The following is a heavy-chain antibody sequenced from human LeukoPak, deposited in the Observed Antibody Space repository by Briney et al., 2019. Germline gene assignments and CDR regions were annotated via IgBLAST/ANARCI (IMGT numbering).Heavy chain of an antibody. Sequence: SETLSLTCTVSGGSISSYYWSWIRQPPGKGLEWIGYIYYSGSTNYNPSLKSRVTISVDTSKKQFSLKLSSVTAADTAVYYCAREGGGWNYESYFDYWGQGTLVTVSS. J-gene: IGHJ4*02. CDR1: GGSISSYY. CDR3: AREGGGWNYESYFDY. V-gene: IGHV4-59*12. D-gene: IGHD1-7*01. CDR2: IYYSGST.